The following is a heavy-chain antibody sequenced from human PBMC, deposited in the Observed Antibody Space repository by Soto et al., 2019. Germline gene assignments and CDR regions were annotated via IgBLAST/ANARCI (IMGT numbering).Heavy chain of an antibody. Sequence: EVPLLESGGGLVQPGGSLRLSCAASGFTFTTYAMSWVRQAPGKGLEWVSAISGSGSITYYAASVKGRFTISRDNSRNRVYLPVNSLRAEDTAVYYCAKKGRSSSPYFDSWGQGSLVTVSS. V-gene: IGHV3-23*01. CDR1: GFTFTTYA. D-gene: IGHD6-13*01. CDR3: AKKGRSSSPYFDS. J-gene: IGHJ4*02. CDR2: ISGSGSIT.